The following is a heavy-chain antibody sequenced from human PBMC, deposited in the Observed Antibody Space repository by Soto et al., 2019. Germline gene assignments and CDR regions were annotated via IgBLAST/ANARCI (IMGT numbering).Heavy chain of an antibody. V-gene: IGHV4-30-2*01. J-gene: IGHJ6*02. D-gene: IGHD3-10*01. Sequence: LSLTCAVSGGSISSGGYSWSWIRQPPGKGLEWIGYIYHSGSTYYNPSLKSRVTISVDRSKNQFSLKLSSVTAADTAVYYCATQGFGVLHGLVDVWGQGTTVTVSS. CDR1: GGSISSGGYS. CDR3: ATQGFGVLHGLVDV. CDR2: IYHSGST.